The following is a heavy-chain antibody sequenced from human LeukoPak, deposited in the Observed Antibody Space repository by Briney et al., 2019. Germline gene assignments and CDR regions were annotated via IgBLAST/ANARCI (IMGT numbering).Heavy chain of an antibody. V-gene: IGHV4-59*01. Sequence: PSETLSLTSTLPGGSISSYYWSWIPHPLGKRRECIGYIYYSGSTNYNHSLKSRVTISVDTSKNQFYLKLSSVTAAYTAVFYCAGSTVTWWFDPWGQGTLVTVSS. CDR2: IYYSGST. D-gene: IGHD4-17*01. J-gene: IGHJ5*02. CDR1: GGSISSYY. CDR3: AGSTVTWWFDP.